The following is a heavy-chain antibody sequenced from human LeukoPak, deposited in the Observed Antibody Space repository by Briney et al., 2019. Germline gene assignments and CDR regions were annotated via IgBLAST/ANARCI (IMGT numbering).Heavy chain of an antibody. CDR1: GYTFTGYY. V-gene: IGHV1-2*06. Sequence: GASVKVSCKASGYTFTGYYMHWVRQAPGQGLEWMGRVNPNNDGTYYTQKFQGRVTITRDTSINTAYMELTRLTFDDTAVYYCTRESGSYHGNDYWGQGTLVTVSS. J-gene: IGHJ4*02. D-gene: IGHD1-26*01. CDR2: VNPNNDGT. CDR3: TRESGSYHGNDY.